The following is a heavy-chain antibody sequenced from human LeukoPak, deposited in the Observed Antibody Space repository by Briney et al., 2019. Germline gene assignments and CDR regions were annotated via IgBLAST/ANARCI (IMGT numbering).Heavy chain of an antibody. V-gene: IGHV5-51*01. J-gene: IGHJ4*02. Sequence: GESLKISCKGSGYSFTSYWIGWVRQMPGKGLEWMGIIYPGDSNSRYSLSFQGQVTISADKSISTAYLQWSSLKASDTAMYFCARLDSSGWFGGSYFDYWGQGTLDTVSS. D-gene: IGHD6-19*01. CDR2: IYPGDSNS. CDR3: ARLDSSGWFGGSYFDY. CDR1: GYSFTSYW.